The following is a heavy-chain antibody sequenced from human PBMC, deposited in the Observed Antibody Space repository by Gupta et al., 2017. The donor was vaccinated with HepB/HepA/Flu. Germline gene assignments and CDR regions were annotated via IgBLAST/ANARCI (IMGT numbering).Heavy chain of an antibody. CDR3: ARARSGNFWSGYYRGWFDP. Sequence: QAQVAQSGAEVKKPGASVTVSCKASGYTFTRYAIKWVREGTGQGLKWMGWMNPNSGNTGYAQKFQGRVTMTRNTSISTAYMELSSLRSEDTAVYYCARARSGNFWSGYYRGWFDPWGQGTLVTVSS. V-gene: IGHV1-8*01. D-gene: IGHD3-3*01. CDR1: GYTFTRYA. CDR2: MNPNSGNT. J-gene: IGHJ5*02.